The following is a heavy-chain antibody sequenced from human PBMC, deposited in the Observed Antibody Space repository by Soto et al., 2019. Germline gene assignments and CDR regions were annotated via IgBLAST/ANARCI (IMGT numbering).Heavy chain of an antibody. CDR1: GGTFSSYA. CDR2: IIPIFGTA. V-gene: IGHV1-69*13. Sequence: ASVKVSCTASGGTFSSYAISWVRQAPGQGLEWMGGIIPIFGTANYAQKFQGRVTITADESTSTAYMELSSLRSEDTAVYYCARDLSLCWSGYSRGDYGMDVWGQGTTVTVSS. D-gene: IGHD3-3*01. J-gene: IGHJ6*02. CDR3: ARDLSLCWSGYSRGDYGMDV.